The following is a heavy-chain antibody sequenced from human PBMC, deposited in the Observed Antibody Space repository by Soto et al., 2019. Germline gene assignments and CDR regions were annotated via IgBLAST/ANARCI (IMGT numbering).Heavy chain of an antibody. V-gene: IGHV3-33*01. CDR1: GFTFSSFG. CDR3: ARDASYYSLWSGYYPSRYGMDV. D-gene: IGHD3-3*01. Sequence: QVQVVESGGGVVQPGRSLRLSCAASGFTFSSFGMHWVRQAPGKGLEWVSLIWYDGSKKSYGDSVKGRFTISRDNSRNTVYFQMNSLRADDTAVYYCARDASYYSLWSGYYPSRYGMDVWGQGTTVTVSS. CDR2: IWYDGSKK. J-gene: IGHJ6*02.